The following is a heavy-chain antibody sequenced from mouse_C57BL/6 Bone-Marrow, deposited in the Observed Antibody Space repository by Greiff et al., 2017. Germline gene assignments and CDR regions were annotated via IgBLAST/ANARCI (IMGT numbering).Heavy chain of an antibody. J-gene: IGHJ1*03. Sequence: EVKLMESGEGLVKPGGSLKLSCAASGFTFSSYAMSWVRQTPEKRLEWVAYISSGGDYTYYADTVKGRFTISRDNARNTLYLQMSSLKSEDTAMYYCTRGPITTVVDWYIDVWGKGTTVTVSS. CDR2: ISSGGDYT. CDR3: TRGPITTVVDWYIDV. CDR1: GFTFSSYA. D-gene: IGHD1-1*01. V-gene: IGHV5-9-1*02.